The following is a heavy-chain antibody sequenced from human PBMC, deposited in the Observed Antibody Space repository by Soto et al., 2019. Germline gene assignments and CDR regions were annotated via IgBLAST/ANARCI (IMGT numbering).Heavy chain of an antibody. D-gene: IGHD3-22*01. V-gene: IGHV4-31*03. CDR3: ARAPEYYYDSTGFPWSWFDP. Sequence: PSETLSLTCTVSGGPFSRGGYYWSWIRQHPGKGLECIGYIFYTGSTYYNPTLKSRVTMSVDTSKRQFSLNLSSLTAADTAVYYCARAPEYYYDSTGFPWSWFDPWGHGTLVTV. CDR1: GGPFSRGGYY. CDR2: IFYTGST. J-gene: IGHJ5*02.